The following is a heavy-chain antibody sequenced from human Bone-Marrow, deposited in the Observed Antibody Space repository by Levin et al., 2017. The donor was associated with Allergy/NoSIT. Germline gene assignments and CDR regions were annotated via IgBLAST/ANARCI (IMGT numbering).Heavy chain of an antibody. CDR1: GFAFSSYG. V-gene: IGHV3-30*03. CDR3: TSSWEVNDAFDI. J-gene: IGHJ3*02. D-gene: IGHD1-26*01. Sequence: GESLKISCAASGFAFSSYGIHWVRQAPGKGLEWVAFISFDATNKNYADSVKGRFTISRDNSKNTLYLQMNSLRAEDTAVYYCTSSWEVNDAFDIWGQGTMVTVSS. CDR2: ISFDATNK.